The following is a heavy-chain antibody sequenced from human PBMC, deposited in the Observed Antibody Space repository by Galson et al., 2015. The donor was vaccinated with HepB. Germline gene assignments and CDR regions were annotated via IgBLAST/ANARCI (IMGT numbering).Heavy chain of an antibody. CDR1: GFTVSSNY. CDR2: INSGGTT. CDR3: ARGPTDKSRWIDY. Sequence: SLRLSCAASGFTVSSNYMNWVRQAPGKGLEWVSLINSGGTTYYADSVKGRFTISRDNSKNTLYLQMNSLRAENTAVYYCARGPTDKSRWIDYWGQGTLVTVSS. D-gene: IGHD6-19*01. V-gene: IGHV3-53*01. J-gene: IGHJ4*02.